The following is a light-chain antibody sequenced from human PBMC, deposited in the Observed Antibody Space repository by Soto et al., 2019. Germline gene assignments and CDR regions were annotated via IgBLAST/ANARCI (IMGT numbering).Light chain of an antibody. J-gene: IGLJ2*01. Sequence: SYELTQPTSVSVSPGQTASITCSGDKLGDRFACWYQQKPGQSPVLVIYQDRRRPSGIPERFSGSNSGNTATLTISGAQAMDEADYYCQAWDSSTGVVFGGGTKLTVL. CDR3: QAWDSSTGVV. CDR2: QDR. V-gene: IGLV3-1*01. CDR1: KLGDRF.